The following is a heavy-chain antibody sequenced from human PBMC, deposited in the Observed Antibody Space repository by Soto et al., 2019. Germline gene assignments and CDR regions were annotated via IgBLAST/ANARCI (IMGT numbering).Heavy chain of an antibody. J-gene: IGHJ5*02. V-gene: IGHV4-34*01. CDR3: ARRVAATPDWFDP. Sequence: SETLSLTCAVYGGSFSGYYWGWIRQPPGKGLEWIGEINHSGSTNYNPSLKSRVTISVDTSKNQFSLKLSSVTAADTAVYYCARRVAATPDWFDPWGQGTLVTVSS. CDR2: INHSGST. D-gene: IGHD2-15*01. CDR1: GGSFSGYY.